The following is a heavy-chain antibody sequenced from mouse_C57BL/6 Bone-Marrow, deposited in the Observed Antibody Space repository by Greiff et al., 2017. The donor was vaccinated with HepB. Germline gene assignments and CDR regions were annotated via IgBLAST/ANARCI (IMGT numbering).Heavy chain of an antibody. V-gene: IGHV1-76*01. CDR1: GYTFTDYY. J-gene: IGHJ4*01. CDR2: IYPGSGNT. D-gene: IGHD1-1*01. Sequence: VQGVESGAELVRPGASVKLSCKASGYTFTDYYINWVKQRPGQGLEWIARIYPGSGNTYYNEKFKGKATLTAEKSSSTAYMQLSSLTSEDSAVYFCAREGYGSSLYYAMDYWGQGTSVTVSS. CDR3: AREGYGSSLYYAMDY.